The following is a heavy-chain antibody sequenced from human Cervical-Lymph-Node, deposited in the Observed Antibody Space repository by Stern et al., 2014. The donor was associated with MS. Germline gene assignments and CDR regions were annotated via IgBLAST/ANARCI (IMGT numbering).Heavy chain of an antibody. CDR2: IGAYTGTT. J-gene: IGHJ3*02. D-gene: IGHD2-15*01. Sequence: VQLEESGAAVKKPGASVKGSCKASGYTFTSYGISLVRQAPGQGLEWMGWIGAYTGTTIYAQKLQGRVTMSTDTSTSTAYVELSSLRSDDTAVYYCARGLLGSDNAFDIWGQGTMVTVSS. V-gene: IGHV1-18*01. CDR1: GYTFTSYG. CDR3: ARGLLGSDNAFDI.